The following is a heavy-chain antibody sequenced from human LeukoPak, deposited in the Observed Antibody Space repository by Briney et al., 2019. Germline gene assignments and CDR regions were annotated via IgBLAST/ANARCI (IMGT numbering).Heavy chain of an antibody. CDR3: ASTAMGYYVRFPNDY. J-gene: IGHJ4*02. Sequence: GGSLRHSCAASGFTFSSYAMSWVRQAPGKGLEWVSAISAGGGSTYYADSVKGRFTISRDNSKNTLYLQMNSLRAEDTALYYCASTAMGYYVRFPNDYWGQGTLVTVSS. D-gene: IGHD3-10*02. V-gene: IGHV3-23*01. CDR1: GFTFSSYA. CDR2: ISAGGGST.